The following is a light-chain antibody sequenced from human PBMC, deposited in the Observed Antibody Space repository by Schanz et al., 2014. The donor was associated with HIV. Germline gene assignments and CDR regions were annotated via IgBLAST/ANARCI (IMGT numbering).Light chain of an antibody. CDR3: QQLASYPLT. Sequence: EIVLTQSPATLSLSPGERATLSCRASQSVNSYLAWYQQKPGQAPRLLIFDASNRAPGIPARFSGSGSGTDFTLTISSLQSEDFATYYCQQLASYPLTFGGGTKVEIK. CDR2: DAS. V-gene: IGKV3-11*01. CDR1: QSVNSY. J-gene: IGKJ4*01.